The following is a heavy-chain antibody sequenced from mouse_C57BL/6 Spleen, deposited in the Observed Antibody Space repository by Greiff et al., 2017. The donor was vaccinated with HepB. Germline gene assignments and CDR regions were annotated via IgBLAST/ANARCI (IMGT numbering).Heavy chain of an antibody. D-gene: IGHD1-1*01. Sequence: VQLQQSGGGLVKPGGSLKLSCAASGFTFSSYAMSWVRQTPEKRLEWVATISDGGSYTYYPDNVKGRFTISRDNATNNLYLQMSHLKSEDTAMYYCARGLDYGSSDDWYFDVWGTGTTVTVSS. J-gene: IGHJ1*03. CDR2: ISDGGSYT. CDR3: ARGLDYGSSDDWYFDV. CDR1: GFTFSSYA. V-gene: IGHV5-4*01.